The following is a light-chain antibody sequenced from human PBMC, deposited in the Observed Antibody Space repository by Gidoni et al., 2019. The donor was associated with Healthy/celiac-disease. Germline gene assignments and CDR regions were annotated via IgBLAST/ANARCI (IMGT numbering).Light chain of an antibody. CDR2: GKN. Sequence: SSELTQDPAGSVALGQTVRITCQGDSLRSYYASWYQQKPGQAPVLVIYGKNNRPTGRRARFAGSSTGDAASLTITGAQAEDEADYYCNSRDSSGNLWVFGGGTKLTVL. V-gene: IGLV3-19*01. CDR3: NSRDSSGNLWV. J-gene: IGLJ3*02. CDR1: SLRSYY.